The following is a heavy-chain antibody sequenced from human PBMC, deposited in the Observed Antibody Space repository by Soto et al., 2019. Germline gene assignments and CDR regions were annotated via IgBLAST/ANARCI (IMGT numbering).Heavy chain of an antibody. V-gene: IGHV1-24*01. CDR2: FDPEDGET. CDR3: ATDRVSFPTIPVHRNGMDV. Sequence: QVQLVQSGAEVKRPGASVKVSCKVSGYTLTELSMHWVRQAPGKGLEWMGGFDPEDGETIYAQKFQGRVTMTEDTSTDTAYMELSSLRSEDTAVYYCATDRVSFPTIPVHRNGMDVWGQGTTVTVSS. D-gene: IGHD3-3*01. CDR1: GYTLTELS. J-gene: IGHJ6*02.